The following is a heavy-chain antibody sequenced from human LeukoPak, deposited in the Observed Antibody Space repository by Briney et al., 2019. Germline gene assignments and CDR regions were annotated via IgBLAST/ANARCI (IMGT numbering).Heavy chain of an antibody. V-gene: IGHV4-4*07. D-gene: IGHD6-13*01. CDR3: ARTQPIAAAGSNWFDP. Sequence: PSETLTLTYTVSGGSISSYYWSWIRQPAGKGREGIGRIYTSGSTNYNPSLKSRVTMSVDTSKTQFSLKRSSVTAADTAVYYCARTQPIAAAGSNWFDPWGQGTLVTVSS. J-gene: IGHJ5*02. CDR1: GGSISSYY. CDR2: IYTSGST.